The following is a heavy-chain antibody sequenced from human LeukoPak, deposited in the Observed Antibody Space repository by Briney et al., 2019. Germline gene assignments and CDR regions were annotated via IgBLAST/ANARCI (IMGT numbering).Heavy chain of an antibody. J-gene: IGHJ3*02. CDR3: ARDRDYCDNDAFDI. CDR2: ISSSSSYI. Sequence: GGSLRLSCAASGFTFSSYSMNWVRQAPGKGLEWVSSISSSSSYIYYADSVKGRFTISRDNAKNSLYLQMNSLRAEDTAVYYCARDRDYCDNDAFDIWGQGTMVTVSS. V-gene: IGHV3-21*01. CDR1: GFTFSSYS. D-gene: IGHD4-17*01.